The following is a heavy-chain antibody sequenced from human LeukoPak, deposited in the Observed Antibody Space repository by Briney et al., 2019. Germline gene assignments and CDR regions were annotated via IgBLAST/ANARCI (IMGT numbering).Heavy chain of an antibody. CDR3: ARENDMGYCSGGRCYKGYNAMDV. Sequence: GGSLRLSCAASGFTFSSSAMSWVRQVPGKGLEWVSGISASGGSTSYADSVRGRFTISRDNSKNTLYLQMNSLRAEDAAVYYCARENDMGYCSGGRCYKGYNAMDVWGQGTTVTVSS. CDR1: GFTFSSSA. D-gene: IGHD2-15*01. CDR2: ISASGGST. V-gene: IGHV3-23*01. J-gene: IGHJ6*02.